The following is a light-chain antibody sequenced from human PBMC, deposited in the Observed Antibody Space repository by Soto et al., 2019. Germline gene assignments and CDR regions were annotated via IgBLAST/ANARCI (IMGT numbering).Light chain of an antibody. CDR2: DVS. Sequence: QSVLTQPASVSGSPGQSITISCTGTTSDVGRYNYVSWYQQHPGKAPKLIIYDVSNRPSGVSNRFSGSKSGNTASLTISGLQAEDEADYYYNSYTSSSTYVFGTGTKVPVL. CDR3: NSYTSSSTYV. V-gene: IGLV2-14*01. J-gene: IGLJ1*01. CDR1: TSDVGRYNY.